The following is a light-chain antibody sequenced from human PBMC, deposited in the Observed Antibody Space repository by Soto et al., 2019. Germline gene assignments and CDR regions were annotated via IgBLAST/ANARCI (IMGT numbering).Light chain of an antibody. V-gene: IGLV2-14*03. J-gene: IGLJ1*01. CDR2: GVS. Sequence: SALTQPASVSGSPGQSVTISCTGTSSDIGGYNFVSWYQHHPGKAPRLMIFGVSDRPSGVSDRLSGSKSGNTASLTISGLQAEDEADYYCSSYISSSTPYGFGTGTKVTVL. CDR3: SSYISSSTPYG. CDR1: SSDIGGYNF.